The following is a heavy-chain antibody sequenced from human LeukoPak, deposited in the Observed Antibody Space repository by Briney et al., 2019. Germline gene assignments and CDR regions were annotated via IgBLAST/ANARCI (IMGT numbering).Heavy chain of an antibody. J-gene: IGHJ4*02. CDR1: GGSFRDYY. D-gene: IGHD4-23*01. CDR3: ARGLNSYYFDY. CDR2: INHSGST. Sequence: SETLSLTCAVYGGSFRDYYWSWIRQPPGKGLEWIGEINHSGSTNYNPSLKSRVTISVDTSKNQFSLKLSSVTAADTAVYYCARGLNSYYFDYWGQGTLVTVSS. V-gene: IGHV4-34*01.